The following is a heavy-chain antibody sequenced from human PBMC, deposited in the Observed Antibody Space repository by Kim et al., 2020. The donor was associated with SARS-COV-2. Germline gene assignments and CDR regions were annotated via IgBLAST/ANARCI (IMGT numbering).Heavy chain of an antibody. J-gene: IGHJ4*02. D-gene: IGHD3-22*01. V-gene: IGHV3-23*03. CDR3: AKIGWTYYYDSSGYYLDY. CDR1: GFTFSSYA. CDR2: IYSGGSST. Sequence: GGSLRLSCAASGFTFSSYAMSWVRQAPGKGLEWVSVIYSGGSSTYYADSVKGRFTISRDNSKNTLYLQMNSLRAEDTAVYYCAKIGWTYYYDSSGYYLDYWGQGTLVTVSS.